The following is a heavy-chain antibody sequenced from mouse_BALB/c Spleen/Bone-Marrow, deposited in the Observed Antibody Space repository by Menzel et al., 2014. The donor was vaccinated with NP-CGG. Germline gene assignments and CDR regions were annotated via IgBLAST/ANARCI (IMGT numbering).Heavy chain of an antibody. Sequence: EVKLVESGGGLVQPGGSLKLSCAASGFDLSRFWMTWVRQAPGKGLEWIGEINPDSITINYTPSLKNKFIISRDNAKNTLYLQMDKVRSKDTAIYYGGGLHSYGYLAYWGQGTSVTVSS. D-gene: IGHD1-2*01. J-gene: IGHJ4*01. CDR2: INPDSITI. CDR1: GFDLSRFW. V-gene: IGHV4-1*02. CDR3: GGLHSYGYLAY.